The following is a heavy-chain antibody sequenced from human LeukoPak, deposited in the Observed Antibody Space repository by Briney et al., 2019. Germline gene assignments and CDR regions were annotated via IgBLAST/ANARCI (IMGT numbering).Heavy chain of an antibody. CDR3: ARGTGYDPTFDY. CDR2: IYHSGST. J-gene: IGHJ4*02. V-gene: IGHV4-30-2*01. CDR1: GGSISSGGYS. Sequence: SQTLSLTCAVSGGSISSGGYSWSWIRQPPEKGLEWIGYIYHSGSTYYSPSLKSRVTISVDRSKNQFSLKLSSVTAADTAVYYCARGTGYDPTFDYWGQGTLVTVSS. D-gene: IGHD5-12*01.